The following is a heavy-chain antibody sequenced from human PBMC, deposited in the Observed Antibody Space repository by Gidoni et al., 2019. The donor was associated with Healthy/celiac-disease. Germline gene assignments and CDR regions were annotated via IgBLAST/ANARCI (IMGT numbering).Heavy chain of an antibody. CDR2: ILPSFGTA. CDR1: GGTFGSYA. D-gene: IGHD3-10*01. CDR3: ARDVTYYYGSGSYYKASDAFDI. Sequence: QVQLVQSGAEVKKPGSSVKVSCKASGGTFGSYASRWVGQEPGQGLEWMGGILPSFGTANYTQTFQGRVTITADESTSTAYMELSSLRSEYTAVYYCARDVTYYYGSGSYYKASDAFDIWGQGTMVTVSS. J-gene: IGHJ3*02. V-gene: IGHV1-69*01.